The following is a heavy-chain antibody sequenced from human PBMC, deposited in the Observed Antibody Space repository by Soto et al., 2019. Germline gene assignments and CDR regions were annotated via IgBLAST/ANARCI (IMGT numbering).Heavy chain of an antibody. CDR3: AKCMQAYWNYDAHHI. CDR1: RLTCTTYS. Sequence: PGGLLRLSCTASRLTCTTYSMTWVRQSPGKGLEWVAHITGTGGTTYYADSVKGRFTISRDTSRNIFYLQMNSLRAEDTALYYCAKCMQAYWNYDAHHIWGQGTMVTVSS. J-gene: IGHJ3*02. CDR2: ITGTGGTT. V-gene: IGHV3-23*01. D-gene: IGHD1-7*01.